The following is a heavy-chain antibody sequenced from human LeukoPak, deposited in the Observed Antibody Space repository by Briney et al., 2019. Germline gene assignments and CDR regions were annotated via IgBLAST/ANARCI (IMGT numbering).Heavy chain of an antibody. CDR1: GYTFDDYA. J-gene: IGHJ4*02. CDR3: AKGDLSSSWGPDFDY. D-gene: IGHD6-13*01. CDR2: ISWNSGSI. Sequence: PGGSLRLSCAASGYTFDDYAMHWVRQAPGKGLEWVSGISWNSGSIGYADSVKGQFTISRDNAKNSLYLQMNSLRAEDTALYYCAKGDLSSSWGPDFDYWGQGTLVTVSS. V-gene: IGHV3-9*01.